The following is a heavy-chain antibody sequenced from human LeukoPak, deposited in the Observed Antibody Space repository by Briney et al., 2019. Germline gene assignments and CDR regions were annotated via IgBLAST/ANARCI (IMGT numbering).Heavy chain of an antibody. CDR2: IIPIFGTA. Sequence: SVKVSCKASGGTFSSYAISWVRQAPRQGLEWMGGIIPIFGTANYAQKFQGRVTITADESTSTAYMELSSLRSEDTAVYYCARGESSGWYGDDAFDIWGQGTMVTVSS. CDR3: ARGESSGWYGDDAFDI. J-gene: IGHJ3*02. V-gene: IGHV1-69*13. D-gene: IGHD6-19*01. CDR1: GGTFSSYA.